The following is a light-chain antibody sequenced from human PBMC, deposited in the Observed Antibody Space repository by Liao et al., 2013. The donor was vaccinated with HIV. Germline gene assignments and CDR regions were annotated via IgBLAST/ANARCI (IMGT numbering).Light chain of an antibody. V-gene: IGLV3-21*04. J-gene: IGLJ2*01. CDR3: QVWDRSNDNVV. CDR1: SIGSDT. Sequence: SFVLTQPPSVSVAPGQTATITCGGDSIGSDTVHWYRQKPGQAPVMVIFFDSDRPSGIPDRVSASKSENTATLTISRVEAGDEADYYCQVWDRSNDNVVFGRRDQADRP. CDR2: FDS.